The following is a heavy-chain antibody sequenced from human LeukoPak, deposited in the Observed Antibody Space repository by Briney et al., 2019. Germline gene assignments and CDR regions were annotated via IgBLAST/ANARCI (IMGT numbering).Heavy chain of an antibody. V-gene: IGHV3-9*01. CDR1: GFSFDDYA. J-gene: IGHJ3*02. CDR2: ISWNSGSI. D-gene: IGHD6-19*01. Sequence: PGGSLRLSCAASGFSFDDYAMHWVRQAPGKGLEWVSGISWNSGSIGYADSVKGRFTISRDNAKNSLYLQMNSLRAEDTALYYCAKTIAVAGPDAFDIWGQGTMVTVSS. CDR3: AKTIAVAGPDAFDI.